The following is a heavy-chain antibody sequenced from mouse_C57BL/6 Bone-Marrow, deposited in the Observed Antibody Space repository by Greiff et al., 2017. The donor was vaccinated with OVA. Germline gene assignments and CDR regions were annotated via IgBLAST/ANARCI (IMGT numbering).Heavy chain of an antibody. CDR3: ARWYYYGSSYWYFDV. CDR2: IDPSDSYT. CDR1: GYTFTSYW. Sequence: QVQLKQPGAELVMPGASVKLSCKASGYTFTSYWMHWVKQRPGQGLEWIGEIDPSDSYTNYNQKFKGKSTLTVDKSSSTAYMQLSSLTSEDSAVYYCARWYYYGSSYWYFDVWGTGTTVTVSS. J-gene: IGHJ1*03. V-gene: IGHV1-69*01. D-gene: IGHD1-1*01.